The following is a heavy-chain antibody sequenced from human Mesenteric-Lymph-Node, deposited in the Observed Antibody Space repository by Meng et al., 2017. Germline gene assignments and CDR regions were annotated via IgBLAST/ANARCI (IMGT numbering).Heavy chain of an antibody. J-gene: IGHJ4*02. V-gene: IGHV3-23*01. CDR1: GFTFGDYA. Sequence: GESLKISCTASGFTFGDYAMSWFRQAPGKGLERVSFISGSGVTIYYADSVKGRFTISRDNSKNTVDLQMSSLRGEDTAVYYCAKGITVGGVTRYFDHWGQGTLVTVSS. D-gene: IGHD1-26*01. CDR2: ISGSGVTI. CDR3: AKGITVGGVTRYFDH.